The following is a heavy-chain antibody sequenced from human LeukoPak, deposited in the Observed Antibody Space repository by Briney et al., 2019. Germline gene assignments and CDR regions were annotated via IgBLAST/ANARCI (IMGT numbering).Heavy chain of an antibody. Sequence: PSEALSLTCTVSGGSIGSSSYYWGWIREPPGKGLEWIGSIYYSGSTYYNPSLKSRVTISVDTSKNQFSLKLSSVTAADTAVYYCARRAKNDAFDIWGQGTMVTVSS. V-gene: IGHV4-39*01. CDR2: IYYSGST. J-gene: IGHJ3*02. CDR3: ARRAKNDAFDI. CDR1: GGSIGSSSYY.